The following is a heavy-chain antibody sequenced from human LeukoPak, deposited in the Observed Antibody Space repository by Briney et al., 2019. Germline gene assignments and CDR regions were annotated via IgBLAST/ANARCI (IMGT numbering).Heavy chain of an antibody. CDR3: ATTED. CDR1: GGSISSGSYY. Sequence: PSETLSLTCTVSGGSISSGSYYWSWIRQPAGKGLEWIGRIYTSGSTNYNPSLKSRATISVDTSKNQFSLKLSSVTAADTAVYYCATTEDWGQGTLVTVSS. V-gene: IGHV4-61*02. CDR2: IYTSGST. J-gene: IGHJ4*02.